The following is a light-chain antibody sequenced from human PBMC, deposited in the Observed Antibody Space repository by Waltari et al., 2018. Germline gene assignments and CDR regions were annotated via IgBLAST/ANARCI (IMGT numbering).Light chain of an antibody. V-gene: IGKV1-39*01. CDR3: QQSYSTPYT. CDR1: QGISSY. Sequence: DIQMTQSPSSLSASVGDSVTNTCRASQGISSYLNWYQQKPGKAPKLLIYAASSLQSGVPSRFSGSGSGTDFTLTITSLQPEDFATYSCQQSYSTPYTFGQGTKLGI. CDR2: AAS. J-gene: IGKJ2*01.